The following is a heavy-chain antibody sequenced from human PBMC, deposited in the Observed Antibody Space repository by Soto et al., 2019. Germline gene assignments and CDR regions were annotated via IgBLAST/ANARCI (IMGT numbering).Heavy chain of an antibody. D-gene: IGHD3-9*01. Sequence: QVQLVQSGAEVKKPGSSVKVSCKASGGTFSSYTISWVRQAPGQGLEWMGRIIPILGIANYAQKVQGRVTITADKSTSTAYMELSSLRSEDTAVYYCARDSDILTGYTFDYWGQGTLVTVSS. J-gene: IGHJ4*02. CDR1: GGTFSSYT. CDR2: IIPILGIA. V-gene: IGHV1-69*08. CDR3: ARDSDILTGYTFDY.